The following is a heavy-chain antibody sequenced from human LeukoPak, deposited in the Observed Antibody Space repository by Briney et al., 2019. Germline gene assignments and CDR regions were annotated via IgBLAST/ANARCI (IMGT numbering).Heavy chain of an antibody. Sequence: SGGSLRLSCAASGFTFSNHGMNWVRQAPGKGLEWVSGISPSGDITYYADSVKGRFTISRDNSKNTLYLQMNSLRVEDTAVYYCTRDSSMLRGPLVIYYFDFWGQGTLVTVSS. D-gene: IGHD3-10*01. CDR3: TRDSSMLRGPLVIYYFDF. CDR1: GFTFSNHG. V-gene: IGHV3-23*01. J-gene: IGHJ4*02. CDR2: ISPSGDIT.